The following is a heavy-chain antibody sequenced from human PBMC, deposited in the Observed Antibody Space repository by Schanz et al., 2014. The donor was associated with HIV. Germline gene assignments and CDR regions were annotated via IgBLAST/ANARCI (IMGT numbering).Heavy chain of an antibody. CDR1: GFTFRSYA. CDR2: ITGSGVST. CDR3: AKPEYDSRGNSQSHFDS. Sequence: VQLVESGGGVVQPGGSLRLTCAASGFTFRSYAMTWVRQAPGKGLDWVSGITGSGVSTYYADSVNGRFTISRDNSKNTLYLQMTTLRTEDTAVYYCAKPEYDSRGNSQSHFDSWGQGTLVTVSS. J-gene: IGHJ4*02. D-gene: IGHD3-22*01. V-gene: IGHV3-23*04.